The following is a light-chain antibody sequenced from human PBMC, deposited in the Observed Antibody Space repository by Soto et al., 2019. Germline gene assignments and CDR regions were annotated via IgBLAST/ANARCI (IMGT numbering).Light chain of an antibody. Sequence: AIRMTQSPSSFSASTGDRVTITCRASQGISSYLAWYQQKAGKAPKLLIYAASTLQSGVPSRFSGSGSGTDFAHTISCLHSEDFATYYCQPYYSSPRTFDQGTRV. CDR3: QPYYSSPRT. CDR1: QGISSY. CDR2: AAS. V-gene: IGKV1-8*01. J-gene: IGKJ1*01.